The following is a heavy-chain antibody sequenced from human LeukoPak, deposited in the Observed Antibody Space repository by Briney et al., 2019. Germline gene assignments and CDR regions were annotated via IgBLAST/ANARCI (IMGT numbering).Heavy chain of an antibody. V-gene: IGHV3-21*06. J-gene: IGHJ6*03. CDR1: GFTFSSYS. Sequence: PGGSLRLSCVASGFTFSSYSMNWVRQAPGKGLEWVSSITRSSYIFYAASVRGRFTISRDNTANSLYLQMNSLTAGDTALYYCARGDYSNRYLNYYMDVWGKGTAVTVSS. D-gene: IGHD4-11*01. CDR2: ITRSSYI. CDR3: ARGDYSNRYLNYYMDV.